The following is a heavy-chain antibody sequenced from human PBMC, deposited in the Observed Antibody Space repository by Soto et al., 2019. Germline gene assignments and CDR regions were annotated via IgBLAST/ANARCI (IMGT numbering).Heavy chain of an antibody. D-gene: IGHD3-10*01. J-gene: IGHJ6*02. V-gene: IGHV3-7*05. CDR3: ARDDFYGSGSYPRDYYYGMDV. Sequence: GGSLRLSCAASRLTFSSTWMNWVRRAPGKGLEWVANINQDGSEKYYVDSVKGRFTISRDNGKNSLYLQMNSLRAEDTAVYYCARDDFYGSGSYPRDYYYGMDVWGQGTTVTVSS. CDR2: INQDGSEK. CDR1: RLTFSSTW.